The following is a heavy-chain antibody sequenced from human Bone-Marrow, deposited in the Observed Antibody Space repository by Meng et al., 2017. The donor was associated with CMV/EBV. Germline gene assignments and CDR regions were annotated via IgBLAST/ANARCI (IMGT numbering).Heavy chain of an antibody. V-gene: IGHV6-1*01. D-gene: IGHD6-19*01. CDR1: GYSVSSNSAA. Sequence: SCAISGYSVSSNSAAWNWIRQSPSRGLEWLGRTYYRSKWYNDYAVSVKSRITINPDTSKNQFSLQLNSVTPEDTAVYYCARDTDIAVAGTFYYYYYGMDVWGQGTTVTVSS. J-gene: IGHJ6*02. CDR3: ARDTDIAVAGTFYYYYYGMDV. CDR2: TYYRSKWYN.